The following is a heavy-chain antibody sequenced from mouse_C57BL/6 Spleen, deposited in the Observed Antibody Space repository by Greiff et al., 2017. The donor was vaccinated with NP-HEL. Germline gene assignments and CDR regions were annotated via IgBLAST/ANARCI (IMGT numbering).Heavy chain of an antibody. V-gene: IGHV1-80*01. CDR3: ARSADYYAMDY. CDR1: GYAFSSYW. J-gene: IGHJ4*01. Sequence: QVQLQQSGAELVKPGASVKISCKASGYAFSSYWMNWVKQRPGKGLEWIGQIYPGDGDTNYSGKFKGKATLTADKSSSTAYMQLSSLTSEDSAVYFCARSADYYAMDYWGQGTSVTVSA. CDR2: IYPGDGDT.